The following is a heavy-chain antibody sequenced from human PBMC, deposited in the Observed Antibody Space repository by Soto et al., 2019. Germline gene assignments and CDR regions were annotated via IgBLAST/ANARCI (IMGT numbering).Heavy chain of an antibody. V-gene: IGHV4-31*03. CDR3: ARVVWSGGTCRRIGWFDP. CDR1: GASLSSGAYY. J-gene: IGHJ5*02. D-gene: IGHD2-15*01. Sequence: QVQLQESGPGLVKPSQTLSLTCTISGASLSSGAYYWSWPRQHPGTGLEWIGYIYSNGNTYYSPSLKSRVIISLDTPKNQSSLKVSSVTAADSAVYYCARVVWSGGTCRRIGWFDPWGQGTLVTVSA. CDR2: IYSNGNT.